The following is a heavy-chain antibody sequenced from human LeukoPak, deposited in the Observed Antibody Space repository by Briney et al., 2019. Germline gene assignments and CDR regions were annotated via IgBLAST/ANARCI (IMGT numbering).Heavy chain of an antibody. V-gene: IGHV4-59*12. CDR3: ARDSEGRYYYYYYMDV. Sequence: PSETLSLTCTVSGGSISSYYWSWIRQPPGKGLEWIGYIYYSGSTNYNPSLKSRVTISVDTSKNQFSLQLNSVTPEDTAVYYCARDSEGRYYYYYYMDVWGKGTTVTISS. CDR2: IYYSGST. CDR1: GGSISSYY. D-gene: IGHD1-26*01. J-gene: IGHJ6*03.